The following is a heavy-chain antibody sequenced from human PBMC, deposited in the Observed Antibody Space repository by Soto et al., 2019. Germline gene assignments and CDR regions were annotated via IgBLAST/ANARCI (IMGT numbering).Heavy chain of an antibody. D-gene: IGHD5-18*01. CDR2: VNAGNDNT. Sequence: QVHLVQSGAEVKKPGASVKVSCKTSGYTFTNNVIHWVRQAPGQRLEWMGWVNAGNDNTKWSREFQGRLILTKDTSTTTAYMEQSSLTSEDMAIYFCAREVPYGYSRFDYWGQGTLVTVSS. CDR1: GYTFTNNV. J-gene: IGHJ4*02. V-gene: IGHV1-3*01. CDR3: AREVPYGYSRFDY.